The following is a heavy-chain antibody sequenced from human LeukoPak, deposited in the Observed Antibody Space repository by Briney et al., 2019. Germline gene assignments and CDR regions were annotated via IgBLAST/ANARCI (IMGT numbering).Heavy chain of an antibody. D-gene: IGHD3-9*01. CDR1: GYTVTEVA. V-gene: IGHV1-24*01. CDR2: FHPKDADM. Sequence: ASVKVSCKVSGYTVTEVAIHWVRQTPGEGLEWMGGFHPKDADMIYAQRFQGRVTMTQDTSTDTVYMELSSLRSEDTAIYYCATVQYTLLPGYLNQMEVWGKGTTVTVSS. J-gene: IGHJ6*04. CDR3: ATVQYTLLPGYLNQMEV.